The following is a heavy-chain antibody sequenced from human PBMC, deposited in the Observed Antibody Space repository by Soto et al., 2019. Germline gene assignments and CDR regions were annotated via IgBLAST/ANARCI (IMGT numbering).Heavy chain of an antibody. CDR1: GFTFSDYY. J-gene: IGHJ6*02. CDR2: ISSSSSYT. Sequence: QVQLVESGGGLVKPGGSLRLSCAASGFTFSDYYMSWIRQAPGKGLEWVSYISSSSSYTNYADSVKGRFTISRDNAKNSLYLQMNSLRAEDTAVYYCARDNRFLGVYYYGMDVWGQGTTVTVSS. D-gene: IGHD3-3*01. CDR3: ARDNRFLGVYYYGMDV. V-gene: IGHV3-11*06.